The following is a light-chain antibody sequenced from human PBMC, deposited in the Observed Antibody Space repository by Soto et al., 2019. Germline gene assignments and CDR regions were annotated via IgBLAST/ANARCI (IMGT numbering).Light chain of an antibody. CDR3: LSFDSSLMVV. Sequence: QSVLTQPPSVSGATGQRVTISCTGSSSNIGAGYDVHWYQQLPGRAPKLLIYGNTNRPSGVPERFSGSKSGTSASLAITGLQAEDEADYYCLSFDSSLMVVFGGGTKVTVL. CDR2: GNT. CDR1: SSNIGAGYD. J-gene: IGLJ2*01. V-gene: IGLV1-40*01.